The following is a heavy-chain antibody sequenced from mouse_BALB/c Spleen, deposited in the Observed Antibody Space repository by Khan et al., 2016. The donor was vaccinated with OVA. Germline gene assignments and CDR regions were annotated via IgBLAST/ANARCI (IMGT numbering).Heavy chain of an antibody. D-gene: IGHD2-14*01. V-gene: IGHV1-69*02. Sequence: QVQLQQPGTELVRPGASMKLSCKASGYTLTNYWINWVKQRPGQGLEWIGNIYPSDSYTNYNQKFKDKATLTVDESSSTAYKQLSSPTSEDSAVYYCTREVRLHYYAMDYWGQGTSVTVSS. CDR2: IYPSDSYT. CDR1: GYTLTNYW. CDR3: TREVRLHYYAMDY. J-gene: IGHJ4*01.